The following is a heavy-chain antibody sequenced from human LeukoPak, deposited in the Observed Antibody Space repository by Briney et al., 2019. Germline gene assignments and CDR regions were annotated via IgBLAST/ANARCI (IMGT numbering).Heavy chain of an antibody. CDR1: GDSISTSNSY. Sequence: SETLSLTCTVSGDSISTSNSYWGWIRQPPGKGLEWIGSIYYSGNTYYNASLKSRVTISVDTSKNQFSLKLSSVTAADTAVYYCARSTISYSSSWYKDYWGQGTLVTVSS. CDR2: IYYSGNT. J-gene: IGHJ4*02. V-gene: IGHV4-39*07. D-gene: IGHD6-13*01. CDR3: ARSTISYSSSWYKDY.